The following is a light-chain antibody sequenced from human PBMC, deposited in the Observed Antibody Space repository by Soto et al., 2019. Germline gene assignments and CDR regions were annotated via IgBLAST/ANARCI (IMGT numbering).Light chain of an antibody. CDR2: WAS. CDR1: QSVLYSSSNKNY. J-gene: IGKJ4*01. V-gene: IGKV4-1*01. Sequence: DIVMTQSPDSLAVSLGERATINCKSSQSVLYSSSNKNYLAWYQQKPGQPPKLLIYWASTRESGVPDRFSGSGSGTEFTLTIVSLQAEDVAVYYCQQYYSTPLTFGGGIKVEIK. CDR3: QQYYSTPLT.